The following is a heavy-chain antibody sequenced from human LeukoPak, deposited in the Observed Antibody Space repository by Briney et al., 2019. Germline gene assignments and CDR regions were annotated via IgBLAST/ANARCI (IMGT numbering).Heavy chain of an antibody. CDR3: AKDTGPAAGITADY. CDR1: GFTFSSYS. V-gene: IGHV3-23*01. CDR2: ISGSGGRI. Sequence: GGSLRLSCAASGFTFSSYSVSWVRQAPGKGLEWVSSISGSGGRIDYADSVKGRFTISRDNSKNTLYLQMNSLRAEDTAIYYCAKDTGPAAGITADYWGQGTLVTVSS. D-gene: IGHD6-13*01. J-gene: IGHJ4*02.